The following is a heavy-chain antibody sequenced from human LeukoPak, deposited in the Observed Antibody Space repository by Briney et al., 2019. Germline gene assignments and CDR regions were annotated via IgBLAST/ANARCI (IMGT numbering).Heavy chain of an antibody. Sequence: ASVKVSCKASGYTFTSYYMHWVRQAPGQGLEWMGIINPSGGSTSYAQKFQGRVTMTRDTSTSTVYMELSSLRSEDTAVYYCARDHDYVWGSYGYTGYYFDYWGQGTLVTVSS. CDR1: GYTFTSYY. D-gene: IGHD3-16*01. CDR3: ARDHDYVWGSYGYTGYYFDY. V-gene: IGHV1-46*01. CDR2: INPSGGST. J-gene: IGHJ4*02.